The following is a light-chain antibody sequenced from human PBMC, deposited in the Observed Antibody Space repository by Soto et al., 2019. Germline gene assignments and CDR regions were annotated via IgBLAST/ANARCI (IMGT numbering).Light chain of an antibody. CDR1: SSDVGGFSY. CDR3: SSYTSSSTPLYV. V-gene: IGLV2-14*01. Sequence: QSVLTQPDSVSGSPGQSITISCIGNSSDVGGFSYVSWYQQHPGKAPKLMIYDVSNRPSGVSNRFSGSKSGNTASLTISGLQAEEEADYYCSSYTSSSTPLYVFGTGTKVTVL. CDR2: DVS. J-gene: IGLJ1*01.